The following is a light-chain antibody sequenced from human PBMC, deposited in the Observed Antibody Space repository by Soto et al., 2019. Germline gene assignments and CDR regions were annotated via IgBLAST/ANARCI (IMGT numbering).Light chain of an antibody. CDR3: SSYSDSDTKV. V-gene: IGLV1-40*01. Sequence: QSVLTQPPSVSGAPGQRVTISCTGSSSNIGAGYDVHWYQQLPGTAPKLLIYGNTNRPSGVPDRFSGSKSGPSASLAITGLQAEDEADYYCSSYSDSDTKVFGTGTKVTVL. J-gene: IGLJ1*01. CDR2: GNT. CDR1: SSNIGAGYD.